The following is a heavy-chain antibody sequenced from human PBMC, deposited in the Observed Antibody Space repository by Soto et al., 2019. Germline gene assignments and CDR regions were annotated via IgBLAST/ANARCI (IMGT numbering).Heavy chain of an antibody. Sequence: QVQLVQSGAEVKKPGSAVKVSCKASGGTFSSYTISWVRQAPGPVLERMGSIIPILGIANYAQKFQGRVTLTAYKSTSTAYMELNSLGSDDTAVYYCAGLSIAVAGHYYYYGRDVCGKGTTVTVSS. CDR1: GGTFSSYT. V-gene: IGHV1-69*02. J-gene: IGHJ6*04. CDR3: AGLSIAVAGHYYYYGRDV. D-gene: IGHD6-19*01. CDR2: IIPILGIA.